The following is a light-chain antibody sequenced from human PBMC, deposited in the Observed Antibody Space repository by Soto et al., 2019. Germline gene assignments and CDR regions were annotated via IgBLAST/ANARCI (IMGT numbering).Light chain of an antibody. J-gene: IGLJ3*02. CDR2: GNN. Sequence: QSVLTQPPSVSGAPGQRVIISCTGSSSNIGARYDVHWYQQVPGTTPRLLIYGNNNRPSGVPDRFSGSKSGTSASLAITGLQAEDEADYYCQSYDSSLSGVVFGGGTKLTVL. V-gene: IGLV1-40*01. CDR1: SSNIGARYD. CDR3: QSYDSSLSGVV.